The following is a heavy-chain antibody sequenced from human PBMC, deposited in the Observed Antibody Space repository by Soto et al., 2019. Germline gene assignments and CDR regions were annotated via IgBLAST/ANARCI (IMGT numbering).Heavy chain of an antibody. V-gene: IGHV4-39*02. CDR2: IYYSGST. J-gene: IGHJ4*02. Sequence: SETLSLTCTVSGGSISSSRYYWGWIRQPPGKGLEWIGSIYYSGSTYYNPSLKSRVTISVDTSKNQFSLRAEDTAVYYCARDLEYSSGWYVPGYWGQGTLVTVSS. CDR1: GGSISSSRYY. D-gene: IGHD6-19*01. CDR3: ARDLEYSSGWYVPGY.